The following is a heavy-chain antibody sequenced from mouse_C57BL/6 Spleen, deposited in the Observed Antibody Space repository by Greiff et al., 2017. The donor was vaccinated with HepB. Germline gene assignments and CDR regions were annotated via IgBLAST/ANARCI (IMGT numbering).Heavy chain of an antibody. J-gene: IGHJ3*01. D-gene: IGHD1-1*01. CDR1: GYTFTDYY. Sequence: VQLQQSGAELVRPGASVKLSCKASGYTFTDYYINWVKQRPGQGLEWIARIYPGSGNTYYNEKFKGKATLTADKSSSTAYMQLSSLTSEDSAVYFCASSSDGSSPLFAYWGQRTLVTVSA. CDR3: ASSSDGSSPLFAY. CDR2: IYPGSGNT. V-gene: IGHV1-76*01.